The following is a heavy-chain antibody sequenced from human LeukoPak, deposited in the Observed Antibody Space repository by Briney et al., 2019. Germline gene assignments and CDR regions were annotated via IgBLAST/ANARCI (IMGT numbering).Heavy chain of an antibody. V-gene: IGHV3-7*01. CDR2: IKQDGSEK. D-gene: IGHD5-18*01. CDR1: GLTFSSYW. J-gene: IGHJ3*02. CDR3: ARDGYLTAFDI. Sequence: AGGSLRLSCAASGLTFSSYWMSWVRQAPGKGLEWVANIKQDGSEKYYVDSVKGRFTISRDNAKNSLYLQMNSLRAEDTAVYYCARDGYLTAFDIWGQGTMVTVSS.